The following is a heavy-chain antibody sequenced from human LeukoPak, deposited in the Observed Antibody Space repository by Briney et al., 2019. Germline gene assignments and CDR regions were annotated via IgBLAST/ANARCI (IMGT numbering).Heavy chain of an antibody. D-gene: IGHD3-10*01. J-gene: IGHJ4*02. CDR2: INPNSGGT. CDR3: AASLLWFGELFDN. V-gene: IGHV1-2*02. CDR1: GYTFTGYY. Sequence: ASVKVSCKASGYTFTGYYMHWVRQAPGQGLEWMGWINPNSGGTNYAQKFQGRVTMTRDTSISTAYMELSRLRSDDTAVYYCAASLLWFGELFDNWGQGTLVTVSS.